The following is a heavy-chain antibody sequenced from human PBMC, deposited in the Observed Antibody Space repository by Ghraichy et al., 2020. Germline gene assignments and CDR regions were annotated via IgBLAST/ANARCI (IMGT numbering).Heavy chain of an antibody. V-gene: IGHV5-51*01. J-gene: IGHJ5*02. D-gene: IGHD3-3*01. CDR3: ARHEGLTIFGVVMGGGFDP. CDR1: GYSFTSYW. CDR2: IYPGDSDT. Sequence: GESLNISCTGSGYSFTSYWIGWVRQMPGKGLEWMGIIYPGDSDTRYSPSFQGQVTISADKSISTAYLQWSSLKASDTAMYYCARHEGLTIFGVVMGGGFDPWGQGTLVTVSS.